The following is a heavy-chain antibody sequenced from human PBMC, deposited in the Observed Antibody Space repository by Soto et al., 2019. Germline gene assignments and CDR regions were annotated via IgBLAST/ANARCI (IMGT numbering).Heavy chain of an antibody. D-gene: IGHD6-13*01. Sequence: ASVKVSCKASGYTFTSYGISWVRQAPGQGLEWMGCISAHNGNTKYAQKVQGRVTMTTDTSTSTAYMELRSLRSDDTAVYYCARDLAAGMIDYWGQGTLVTVSS. CDR1: GYTFTSYG. CDR2: ISAHNGNT. V-gene: IGHV1-18*01. J-gene: IGHJ4*02. CDR3: ARDLAAGMIDY.